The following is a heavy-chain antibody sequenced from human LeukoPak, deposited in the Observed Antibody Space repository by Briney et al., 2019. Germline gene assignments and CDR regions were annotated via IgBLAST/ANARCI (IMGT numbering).Heavy chain of an antibody. D-gene: IGHD3-22*01. CDR2: ISGSGGST. CDR1: GFTFSSYA. CDR3: AKDYYDSSGYWYYFDY. Sequence: GGSLRLSCAASGFTFSSYAMSWVRQAPGKGLEWVSAISGSGGSTYYADSVKGRFTISRDNSKNTLYLQMNSLRAEDTAVYYCAKDYYDSSGYWYYFDYWGQGTLVTVSS. J-gene: IGHJ4*02. V-gene: IGHV3-23*01.